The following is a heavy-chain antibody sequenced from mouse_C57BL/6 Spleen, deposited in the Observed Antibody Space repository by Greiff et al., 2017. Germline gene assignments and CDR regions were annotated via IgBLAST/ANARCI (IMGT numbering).Heavy chain of an antibody. Sequence: VQLQQSGGGLVKPGGSLKLSCAASGFTFSDYGMHWVRQAPEKGLEWVAYISSGSSTIYYADTVKGRFTISRDNAKNTLFLQMTSLRSEDTAMYYCAGFGYAMDYWGQGTSVTVSS. CDR3: AGFGYAMDY. CDR1: GFTFSDYG. J-gene: IGHJ4*01. V-gene: IGHV5-17*01. CDR2: ISSGSSTI.